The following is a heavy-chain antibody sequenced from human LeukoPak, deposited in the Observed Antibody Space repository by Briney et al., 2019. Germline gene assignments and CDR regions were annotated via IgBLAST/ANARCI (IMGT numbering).Heavy chain of an antibody. Sequence: GASVKVSCKASGYTFTSYYMHWVRQAPGQGLEWMGIINPSGGSTSYAQKFQGRVTMTRDTSTSTVYMELSSLRAEDTAVYYCARNQYLPFDVFDMWGQGTMVTVSS. CDR2: INPSGGST. J-gene: IGHJ3*02. V-gene: IGHV1-46*01. CDR1: GYTFTSYY. D-gene: IGHD1-14*01. CDR3: ARNQYLPFDVFDM.